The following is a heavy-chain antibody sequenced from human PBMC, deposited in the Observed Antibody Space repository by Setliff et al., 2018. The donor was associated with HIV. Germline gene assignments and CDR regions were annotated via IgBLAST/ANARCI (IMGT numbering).Heavy chain of an antibody. CDR2: VSYHGTSQ. V-gene: IGHV3-30*04. CDR1: GLNFSTHA. D-gene: IGHD2-15*01. Sequence: GSLRLSCSASGLNFSTHAMHWVRQAPGKGLEWVAVVSYHGTSQSYADSVKGRFTISKDNSRNTVDLQMGNLRSADTAVYYCATGGGALRNPPYFDYWGQGARVTVSS. J-gene: IGHJ4*02. CDR3: ATGGGALRNPPYFDY.